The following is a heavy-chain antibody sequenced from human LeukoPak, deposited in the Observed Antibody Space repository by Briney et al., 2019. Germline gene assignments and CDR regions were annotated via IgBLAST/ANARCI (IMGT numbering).Heavy chain of an antibody. CDR1: GFTFSSYW. J-gene: IGHJ4*02. Sequence: GGSLRLSCAGSGFTFSSYWMHWVRQAPGKGLKWVAFIRYDGSNKYYVDSVKGRFTISRDNSKNTLYLQMNSLRAEDTAVYYCAKDSHPLSGSYIDYWGQGTLVTVSS. CDR3: AKDSHPLSGSYIDY. V-gene: IGHV3-30*02. D-gene: IGHD3-10*01. CDR2: IRYDGSNK.